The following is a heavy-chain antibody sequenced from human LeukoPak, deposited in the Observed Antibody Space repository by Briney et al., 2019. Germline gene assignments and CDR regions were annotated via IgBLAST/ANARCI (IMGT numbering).Heavy chain of an antibody. D-gene: IGHD6-13*01. CDR1: GFTFSSYA. J-gene: IGHJ4*02. CDR2: ISYDGSNK. V-gene: IGHV3-30-3*01. CDR3: ARGDSSSWYPYFDY. Sequence: GGSLRLSCAASGFTFSSYAMHWVRQAPGKGLEWVAVISYDGSNKYYADSVKGRFTISRDNSKNTLYLQTNSLRAEDTAVYYCARGDSSSWYPYFDYWGQGTLVTVSS.